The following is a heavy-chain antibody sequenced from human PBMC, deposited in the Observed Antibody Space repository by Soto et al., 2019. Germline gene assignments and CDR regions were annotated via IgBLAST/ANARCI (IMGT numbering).Heavy chain of an antibody. CDR1: GFTFDDYA. V-gene: IGHV3-9*01. CDR3: AKDTFYGSVTYYLLSD. CDR2: LTWNSGTI. D-gene: IGHD3-10*01. Sequence: EVRLVESGGGLVQPGRSLRLSCAASGFTFDDYAMHWVRHAPGKGLEWVSCLTWNSGTIDYADSVKGRFTISRDNAKNSLYLEMNNLRAEDTALYYCAKDTFYGSVTYYLLSDWGQGTLVTVSS. J-gene: IGHJ4*02.